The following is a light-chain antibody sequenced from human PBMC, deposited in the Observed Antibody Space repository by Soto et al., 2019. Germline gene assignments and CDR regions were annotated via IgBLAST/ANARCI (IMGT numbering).Light chain of an antibody. CDR1: SSDVGGYKY. Sequence: QSVLTQPASVSGSPGQSIAISCSGTSSDVGGYKYVSWYQQHPGKVPKLMIYEVTNRPSGISDRFSASKSGNTASLTISGLQAEDEADYYCTSYTSSGTWVFGGGTKLTVL. J-gene: IGLJ3*02. CDR2: EVT. V-gene: IGLV2-14*01. CDR3: TSYTSSGTWV.